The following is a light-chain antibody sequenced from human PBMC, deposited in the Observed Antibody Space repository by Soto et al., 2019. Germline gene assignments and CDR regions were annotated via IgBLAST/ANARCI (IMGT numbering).Light chain of an antibody. V-gene: IGKV1-33*01. J-gene: IGKJ4*01. CDR1: QDISNY. CDR2: DAS. CDR3: QQYDNLPLT. Sequence: DIQMTQSPASLSASVLYRVTIICQASQDISNYLNWYQQKPGKAPKLLIYDASNLETGVPSRFSGSGSGTDFTFTISSLQPEDIATYYCQQYDNLPLTFGGGTKVDI.